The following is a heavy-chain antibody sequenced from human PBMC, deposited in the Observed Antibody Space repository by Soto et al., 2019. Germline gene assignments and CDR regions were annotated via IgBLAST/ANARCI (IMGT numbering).Heavy chain of an antibody. D-gene: IGHD3-10*02. CDR2: LIPIYDEP. J-gene: IGHJ6*03. Sequence: QVQLVQSGAEVKNPGSSVRVSYKTSGFTFNVYGIHWVRQAPGQGLEWMGGLIPIYDEPNYAQKFQGRVTITADKSTTTVYWGRTRLRSEDRAVFFWEGARAPPPPHYVWDVGAKGPRATV. CDR3: EGARAPPPPHYVWDV. CDR1: GFTFNVYG. V-gene: IGHV1-69*06.